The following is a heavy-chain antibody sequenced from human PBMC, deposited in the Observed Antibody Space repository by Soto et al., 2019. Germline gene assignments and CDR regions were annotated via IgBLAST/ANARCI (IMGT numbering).Heavy chain of an antibody. Sequence: PGESLKISCRTSGYRFTSYWITWVRQMPGKGLEWMGIIFPSDSDTRYSPSFQGQVTISADRSTSTVFLQWASLKASDTAVYFCARKDKSGYFNWFDPWGQGTLVTVSS. CDR1: GYRFTSYW. J-gene: IGHJ5*02. V-gene: IGHV5-51*01. CDR3: ARKDKSGYFNWFDP. CDR2: IFPSDSDT. D-gene: IGHD3-22*01.